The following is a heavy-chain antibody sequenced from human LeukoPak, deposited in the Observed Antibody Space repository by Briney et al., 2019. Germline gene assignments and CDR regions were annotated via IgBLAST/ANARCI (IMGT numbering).Heavy chain of an antibody. D-gene: IGHD4-11*01. J-gene: IGHJ1*01. V-gene: IGHV3-30-3*01. Sequence: GGSLRLSCAASGFTFSSYAMHWVRQAPGKGLEWVAVISYDGSNKYYADSVKGRFTISRDNAKNSLYLQMSSLRAEDTAVYYCAREGASNYGSGYFQHWGQGTLVTVSS. CDR1: GFTFSSYA. CDR2: ISYDGSNK. CDR3: AREGASNYGSGYFQH.